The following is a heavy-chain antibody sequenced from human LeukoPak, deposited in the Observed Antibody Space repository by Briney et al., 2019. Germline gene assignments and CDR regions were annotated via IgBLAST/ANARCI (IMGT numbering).Heavy chain of an antibody. D-gene: IGHD3-3*01. J-gene: IGHJ3*02. CDR3: ARVEAEGFWSGYVANGAFDI. CDR1: GYTFTSYD. CDR2: INPNSGGT. V-gene: IGHV1-2*02. Sequence: ASVKVSCKASGYTFTSYDINWVRQATGQGLEWMGWINPNSGGTNYAQKFQGRVTMTRDTSISTAYMELSRLRSDDTAVYYCARVEAEGFWSGYVANGAFDIWGQGTMVTVSS.